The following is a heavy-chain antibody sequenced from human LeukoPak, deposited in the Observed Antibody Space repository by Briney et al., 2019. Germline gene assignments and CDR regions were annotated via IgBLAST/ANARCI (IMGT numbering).Heavy chain of an antibody. D-gene: IGHD3-22*01. V-gene: IGHV1-46*01. CDR1: GYTFTSYY. J-gene: IGHJ3*02. CDR3: ARETGVTYYYDSSGAFDI. CDR2: INPSGGST. Sequence: ASVKVSCKAAGYTFTSYYMHWVRQAPGQGLEWMGVINPSGGSTSYARKFQGRVTMTRDTSTSTVYMELSSLRSEDTAVYYCARETGVTYYYDSSGAFDIWGQGTMVTVSS.